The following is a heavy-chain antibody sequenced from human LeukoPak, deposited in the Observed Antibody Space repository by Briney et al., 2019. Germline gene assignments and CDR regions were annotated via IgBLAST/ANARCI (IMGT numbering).Heavy chain of an antibody. J-gene: IGHJ4*02. CDR1: GGSISSSSNY. CDR3: ARHREYCSYITCYPFDFDY. Sequence: SETLSLTCSVSGGSISSSSNYWGWIRQPPGKGLEWIGNIYNRGSTYYNPSLKSRVTISVDTSKNQFSLNLSSVTAADTAVYYCARHREYCSYITCYPFDFDYWGQGTLVTVSS. D-gene: IGHD2/OR15-2a*01. CDR2: IYNRGST. V-gene: IGHV4-39*01.